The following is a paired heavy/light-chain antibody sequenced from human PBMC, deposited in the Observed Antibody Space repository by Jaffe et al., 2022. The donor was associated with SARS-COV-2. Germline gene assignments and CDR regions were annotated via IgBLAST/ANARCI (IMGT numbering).Light chain of an antibody. CDR1: QSLVHSDGNTY. V-gene: IGKV2-24*01. CDR2: KIS. Sequence: DIVMTQTPLSSPVTLGQPASISCRSSQSLVHSDGNTYLSWLQQRPGQPPRLLIYKISNRFSGVPDRFSGSGAGTDFTLKISRVEAEDVGVYYCMQATQFPRTFGQGTKLEIK. J-gene: IGKJ2*01. CDR3: MQATQFPRT.
Heavy chain of an antibody. CDR1: GFTFSSYS. J-gene: IGHJ6*02. CDR2: ISSSSSYI. V-gene: IGHV3-21*01. CDR3: ARDKIELIFGVVIMDYYYGMDV. Sequence: EVQLVESGGGLVKPGGSLRLSCAASGFTFSSYSMNWVRQAPGKGLEWVSSISSSSSYIYYADSVKGRFTISRDNAKNSLYLQMNSLRAEDTAVYYCARDKIELIFGVVIMDYYYGMDVWGQGTTVTVSS. D-gene: IGHD3-3*01.